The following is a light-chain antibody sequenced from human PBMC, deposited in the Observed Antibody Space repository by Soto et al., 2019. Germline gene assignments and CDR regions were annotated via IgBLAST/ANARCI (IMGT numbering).Light chain of an antibody. J-gene: IGLJ1*01. Sequence: QSALAQPASVSGSPGQSITISCTGATSVDYVSWYQQPPGKAPKLLIYEVVNRPSEVSNRFSGSKSDNTASLTISGLQAEDEAHYYCSSYTTTNSWIFGTGTKVTVL. CDR3: SSYTTTNSWI. CDR2: EVV. V-gene: IGLV2-14*01. CDR1: TSVDY.